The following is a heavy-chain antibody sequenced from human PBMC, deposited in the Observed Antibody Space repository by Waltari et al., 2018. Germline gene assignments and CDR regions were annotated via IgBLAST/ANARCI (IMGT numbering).Heavy chain of an antibody. Sequence: EVQLVESGGGLVKPGGSLSLSCAASGFTFSSYSLNWVRQAPGKGLEWVSSISSSSSYIYYADSVKGRFTISRDNAKNSLYLQMNSLRAEDTAVYYCARASVDNWFDPWGQGTLVTVSS. CDR2: ISSSSSYI. V-gene: IGHV3-21*01. CDR3: ARASVDNWFDP. J-gene: IGHJ5*02. CDR1: GFTFSSYS.